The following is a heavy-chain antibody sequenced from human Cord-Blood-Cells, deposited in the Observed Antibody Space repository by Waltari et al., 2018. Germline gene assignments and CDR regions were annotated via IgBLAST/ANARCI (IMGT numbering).Heavy chain of an antibody. J-gene: IGHJ3*02. D-gene: IGHD5-18*01. CDR2: ISYDGSNK. Sequence: QVQLVESGGGVVQPRRSLRLTCAASGFTFRGYGMPWVRHGPGEGREWVAVISYDGSNKYYADSVKGRFTSSGDNSKITLYLQMNSLRAEDTAVYYCAKEGYDNAFDIWGQGTMVTVSS. CDR1: GFTFRGYG. CDR3: AKEGYDNAFDI. V-gene: IGHV3-30*18.